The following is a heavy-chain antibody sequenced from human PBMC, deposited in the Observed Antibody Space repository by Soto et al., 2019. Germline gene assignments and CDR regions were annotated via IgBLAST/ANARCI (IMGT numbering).Heavy chain of an antibody. CDR3: AREGLAHYYYYGMDV. CDR2: ISTYNSDT. CDR1: GYTFTRTG. J-gene: IGHJ6*02. V-gene: IGHV1-18*01. Sequence: ASVKVSCNASGYTFTRTGIRLALQAPGEGLEWMGWISTYNSDTNYAQTFQGRVTMTTDTYKSTVHTELRGLRYEDTAVYYCAREGLAHYYYYGMDVWGQGTPVTVSS. D-gene: IGHD3-9*01.